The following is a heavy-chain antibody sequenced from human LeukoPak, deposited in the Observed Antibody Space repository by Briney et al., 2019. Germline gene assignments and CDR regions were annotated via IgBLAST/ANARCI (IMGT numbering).Heavy chain of an antibody. CDR1: GFTVSSNY. V-gene: IGHV3-66*02. CDR3: ARNLRYFDWLLSNYYYYMDV. CDR2: IYSGGST. D-gene: IGHD3-9*01. Sequence: GGSLRLSCAASGFTVSSNYMSWVRQAPGKGLEWVSVIYSGGSTYYADSVKGRFTISRDNSKNTLYLQMKSLRAEDTAVYYCARNLRYFDWLLSNYYYYMDVWGKGTTVTVSS. J-gene: IGHJ6*03.